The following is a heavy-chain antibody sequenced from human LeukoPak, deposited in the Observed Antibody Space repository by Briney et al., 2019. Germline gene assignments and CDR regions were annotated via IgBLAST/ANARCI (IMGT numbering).Heavy chain of an antibody. CDR1: GGSISSSSSY. D-gene: IGHD4-23*01. Sequence: PSETLSLTCTVSGGSISSSSSYWDWIRQPPGKGLEWIGCMYYSGSTYYNPSLKSRVTMSVDTSKNQFSLKLSSVTAADTAVYYCARHQSDGGTRTVDYWGQGTLVTVSS. V-gene: IGHV4-39*01. CDR3: ARHQSDGGTRTVDY. CDR2: MYYSGST. J-gene: IGHJ4*02.